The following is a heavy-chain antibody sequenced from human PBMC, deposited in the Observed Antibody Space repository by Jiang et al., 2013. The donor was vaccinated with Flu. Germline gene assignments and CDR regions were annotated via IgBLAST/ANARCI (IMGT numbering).Heavy chain of an antibody. Sequence: ETLSLTCAVYGGSFSGYYWSWIRQPQGRAGVDWEINHSGSTNYNPSLKSRVTISVDTSKNQFSLKLSSVTAADTAVYYCASGLRNAFDIWGQGTMVTISS. CDR3: ASGLRNAFDI. CDR2: INHSGST. V-gene: IGHV4-34*01. D-gene: IGHD4-17*01. CDR1: GGSFSGYY. J-gene: IGHJ3*02.